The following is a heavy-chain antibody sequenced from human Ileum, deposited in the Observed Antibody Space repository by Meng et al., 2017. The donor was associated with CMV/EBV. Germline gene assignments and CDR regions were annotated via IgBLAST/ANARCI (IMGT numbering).Heavy chain of an antibody. D-gene: IGHD5-12*01. Sequence: SELTFSTYVMHRVRQPPGKGLEYVSGLSFDGSKYYTESVKGRFTISRDESENALYLQMNILRTEDTGVYYYAREEHTSGFAPTFDQWGPGTLVTVSS. CDR2: LSFDGSK. J-gene: IGHJ4*02. CDR3: AREEHTSGFAPTFDQ. V-gene: IGHV3-30-3*01. CDR1: ELTFSTYV.